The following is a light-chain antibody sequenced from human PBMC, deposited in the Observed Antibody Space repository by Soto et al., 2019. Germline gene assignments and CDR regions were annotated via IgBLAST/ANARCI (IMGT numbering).Light chain of an antibody. V-gene: IGLV1-44*01. J-gene: IGLJ3*02. Sequence: QSQLTQPPSASGSPGQRVSISCSGGVCNIGSNTVNWYQHLPETAPRLLIYNNNKRTSGVPDRFSGSQSGTSASLAISGLQAEDEAGYHCEAWDDSVSGVLFGGGTKLTVL. CDR1: VCNIGSNT. CDR2: NNN. CDR3: EAWDDSVSGVL.